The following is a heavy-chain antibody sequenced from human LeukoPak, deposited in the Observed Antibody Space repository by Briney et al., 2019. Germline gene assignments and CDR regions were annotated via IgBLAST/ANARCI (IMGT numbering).Heavy chain of an antibody. CDR2: IWYDGSNK. CDR1: GFTFSSYG. V-gene: IGHV3-33*01. Sequence: GGSLRLSCAASGFTFSSYGMHWVRQAPGKGLEGVAVIWYDGSNKYYADSVKGRFTISRDNSKNTLYLQMNSLRAEDTAVYYCARDERYYDILTGYDYYGMDVWGKGTTVTVSS. D-gene: IGHD3-9*01. J-gene: IGHJ6*04. CDR3: ARDERYYDILTGYDYYGMDV.